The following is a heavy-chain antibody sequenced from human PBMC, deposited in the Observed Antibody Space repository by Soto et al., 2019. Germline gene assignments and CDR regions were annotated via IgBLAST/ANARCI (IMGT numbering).Heavy chain of an antibody. CDR2: IIPIFGTA. D-gene: IGHD3-22*01. J-gene: IGHJ6*02. V-gene: IGHV1-69*01. Sequence: QVQLVQSGAEVKKPGSSVKVSCKASGDTFSSYAISWVRQAPGQGLEWMGGIIPIFGTAHYAQKFQGRVTITADESTGTAYMELSSLRSEDTAVYYCARDGSGYRSRASPMDVWGQGTTVTVSS. CDR3: ARDGSGYRSRASPMDV. CDR1: GDTFSSYA.